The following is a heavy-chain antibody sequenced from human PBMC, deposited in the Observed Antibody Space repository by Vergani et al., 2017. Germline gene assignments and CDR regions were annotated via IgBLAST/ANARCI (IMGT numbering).Heavy chain of an antibody. Sequence: EVQLVESGGGLVQPGGSLRLSCAASGFTFSSYSMNWVRQAPGKGLEWVSYISSSSSTIYYADSVKGRFTISRDNAKNSLYLQMNSLRAEDTAVYYCVTSTGYCTNGVCYTKNYYYYGRDVWGQGTTVTVSS. D-gene: IGHD2-8*01. J-gene: IGHJ6*02. CDR1: GFTFSSYS. V-gene: IGHV3-48*01. CDR2: ISSSSSTI. CDR3: VTSTGYCTNGVCYTKNYYYYGRDV.